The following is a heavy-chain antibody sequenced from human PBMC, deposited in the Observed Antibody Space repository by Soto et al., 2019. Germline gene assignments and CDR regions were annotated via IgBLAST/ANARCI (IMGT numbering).Heavy chain of an antibody. CDR2: FDPEDGET. Sequence: QVQLVQTGAEVKKPGASVKVSCKVSGYTLTELSMHWVRQAPGKELEWMGGFDPEDGETIYAQKFQGRVTMTEDTSTDTAYMELSSLGSEDTAVYYCATDRPTNYGDQKYFDYWGQGTLVTVSS. CDR3: ATDRPTNYGDQKYFDY. J-gene: IGHJ4*02. D-gene: IGHD4-17*01. CDR1: GYTLTELS. V-gene: IGHV1-24*01.